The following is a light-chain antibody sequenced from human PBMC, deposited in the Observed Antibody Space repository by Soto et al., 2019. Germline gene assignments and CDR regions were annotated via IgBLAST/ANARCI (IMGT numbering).Light chain of an antibody. CDR2: NND. V-gene: IGLV1-44*01. J-gene: IGLJ2*01. Sequence: QSALTQPPSASGTPGQRVNISCSGSSSNIGTNSVSWYQHLPGTAPKLIIYNNDRRPSGVPDRFSGSKSDTSASLAISGLQSEDETDYYCAAWDDSLNGPVFGGGTKLTVL. CDR3: AAWDDSLNGPV. CDR1: SSNIGTNS.